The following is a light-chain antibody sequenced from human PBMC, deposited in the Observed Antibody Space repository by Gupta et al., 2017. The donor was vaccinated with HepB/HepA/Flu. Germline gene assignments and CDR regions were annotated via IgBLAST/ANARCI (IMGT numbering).Light chain of an antibody. CDR3: AVWDDSLIGVV. V-gene: IGLV1-44*01. CDR1: SSNIGSNT. Sequence: QSVLTPPPSASGTPGQRVAISCSASSSNIGSNTVNWYQQLPGTAPKHLIYSNNQRPSGVPDRFSGSKSGTSASLAISGLQSEDEGDYYCAVWDDSLIGVVFGGGTNLTVL. J-gene: IGLJ2*01. CDR2: SNN.